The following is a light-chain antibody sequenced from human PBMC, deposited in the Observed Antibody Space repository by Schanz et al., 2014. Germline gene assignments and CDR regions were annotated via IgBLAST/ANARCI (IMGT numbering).Light chain of an antibody. V-gene: IGLV2-14*03. CDR3: SSYTSSDNLV. CDR1: SSDVGVYNY. Sequence: QSALTQPASVSGSPGQSITISCTGTSSDVGVYNYVSWYQQLPGKVPKLMIYDVSNRPSGVSNRFSGSKSGNTASLTISGLQAEDEADYYCSSYTSSDNLVFGGGTQLTV. CDR2: DVS. J-gene: IGLJ3*02.